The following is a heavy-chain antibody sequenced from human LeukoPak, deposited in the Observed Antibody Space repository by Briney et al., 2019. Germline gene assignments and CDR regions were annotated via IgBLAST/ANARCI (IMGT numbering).Heavy chain of an antibody. J-gene: IGHJ4*02. D-gene: IGHD6-6*01. CDR2: VNPSSGTT. CDR3: ASNSESYSSSGLDY. CDR1: GYTFTTYY. V-gene: IGHV1-46*01. Sequence: ASVKVSCKASGYTFTTYYMHWVRQAPGQGLEWMGIVNPSSGTTNYAKQFQGRVTMTRDTSTRTVYMELSSLRPEDTAVYYCASNSESYSSSGLDYWGQGTLVTVSS.